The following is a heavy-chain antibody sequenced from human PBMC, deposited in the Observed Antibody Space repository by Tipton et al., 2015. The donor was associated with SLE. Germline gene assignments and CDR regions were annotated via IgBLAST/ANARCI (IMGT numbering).Heavy chain of an antibody. D-gene: IGHD5-12*01. Sequence: TLSLTCAVYGGSFSGYYWSWIRQPPGKGLEWIGEINHSGSTNYTPSLKSRVTISVDTSKNQFSLKLSSVTAADTAVYYCARGFGFQWLRFLNWFDPWGQGTLVTVSS. CDR1: GGSFSGYY. V-gene: IGHV4-34*01. J-gene: IGHJ5*02. CDR3: ARGFGFQWLRFLNWFDP. CDR2: INHSGST.